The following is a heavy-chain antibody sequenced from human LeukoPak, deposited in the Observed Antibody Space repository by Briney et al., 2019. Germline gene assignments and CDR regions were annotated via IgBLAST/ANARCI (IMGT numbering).Heavy chain of an antibody. CDR3: GRGHYGPDH. D-gene: IGHD3-22*01. J-gene: IGHJ4*02. Sequence: PGGSLRLSCAASGFTFSGYSMHWARQGSGKGLVWLSGICGDGSVAGHADSVKGRFTISRDSAKNTVYLQMNSLRAEDTAVYYCGRGHYGPDHWGQGTLVTVSS. V-gene: IGHV3-74*01. CDR1: GFTFSGYS. CDR2: ICGDGSVA.